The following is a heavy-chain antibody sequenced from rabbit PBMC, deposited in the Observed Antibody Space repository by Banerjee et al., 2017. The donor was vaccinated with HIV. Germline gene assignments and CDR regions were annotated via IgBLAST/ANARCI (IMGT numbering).Heavy chain of an antibody. CDR3: GKTYGGYGFASNL. J-gene: IGHJ4*01. CDR1: GFDFSSYG. Sequence: QEQLVESGGGLVQPGGSLKLSCKASGFDFSSYGVSWVRQAPGKGLEWIGYIDPVFGSTYYASWVNGRFTISSHNAQNTLYLQLNSLTAADTATYFCGKTYGGYGFASNLWGQGTLVTVS. D-gene: IGHD6-1*01. CDR2: IDPVFGST. V-gene: IGHV1S47*01.